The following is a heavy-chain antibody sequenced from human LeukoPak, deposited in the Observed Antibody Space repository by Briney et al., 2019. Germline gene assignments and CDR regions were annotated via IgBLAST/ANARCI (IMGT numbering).Heavy chain of an antibody. D-gene: IGHD5-18*01. Sequence: SETLSLTCAVYGGSFSDHYWNWIRQPPGEGLEWLGEINHSRTTNYNASLKSRVTISVDTSKNHFSLKLNSMTAADTAVYYCARKASHFSYGLRAIDYWGQGNLVTVSS. CDR2: INHSRTT. CDR3: ARKASHFSYGLRAIDY. V-gene: IGHV4-34*01. J-gene: IGHJ4*02. CDR1: GGSFSDHY.